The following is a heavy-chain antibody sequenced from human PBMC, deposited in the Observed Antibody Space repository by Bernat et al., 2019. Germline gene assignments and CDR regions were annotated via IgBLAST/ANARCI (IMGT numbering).Heavy chain of an antibody. D-gene: IGHD6-13*01. V-gene: IGHV3-33*06. Sequence: QVQLVESGGGVVQPGRSLRLSCAASGFTFSSYGMHWVRQAPCKGLEWVAVIWYDGSNKYYADSVKGRFTICRDNSKNTLYLQMNSLRAEDTAVYSCAKDKAAAAYCMDVWGQGTTVTVSS. CDR1: GFTFSSYG. CDR2: IWYDGSNK. J-gene: IGHJ6*02. CDR3: AKDKAAAAYCMDV.